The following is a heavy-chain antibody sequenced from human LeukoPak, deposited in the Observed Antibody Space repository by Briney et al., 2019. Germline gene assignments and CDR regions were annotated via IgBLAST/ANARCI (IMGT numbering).Heavy chain of an antibody. CDR2: IWFDGSNQ. CDR3: ARAPLSSGDYYYYMAV. D-gene: IGHD3-16*02. J-gene: IGHJ6*03. Sequence: GGSLRLSCAASGFPFSSCGMHWVRQAPGQGLEWVALIWFDGSNQYYADSVKGRFTISRDNSKNTLYLQMNSLRPEDTAVYYCARAPLSSGDYYYYMAVWGKGTTVTVSS. V-gene: IGHV3-33*01. CDR1: GFPFSSCG.